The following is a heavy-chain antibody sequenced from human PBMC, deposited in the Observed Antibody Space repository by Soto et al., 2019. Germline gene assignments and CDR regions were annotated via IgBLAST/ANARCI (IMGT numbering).Heavy chain of an antibody. CDR3: ARGDATKIVVTTYYAMDV. CDR2: IIPVFGTP. V-gene: IGHV1-69*12. J-gene: IGHJ6*02. CDR1: GGSLSNYG. D-gene: IGHD3-22*01. Sequence: QVQLVQSGAEVKKPGSSVKVSCKASGGSLSNYGISWVRQAPGQGLEWMGAIIPVFGTPNYAQKFQDRVTITADDSQTTVYMEVRSLTSEDTAVYYCARGDATKIVVTTYYAMDVWGQGTTVTVSS.